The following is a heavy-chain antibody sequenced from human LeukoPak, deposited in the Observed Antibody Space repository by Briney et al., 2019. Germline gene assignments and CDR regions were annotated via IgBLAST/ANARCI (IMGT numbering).Heavy chain of an antibody. CDR2: IFYTGST. V-gene: IGHV4-59*07. CDR3: ARGPTGEWLAYANWFDT. D-gene: IGHD3-3*01. Sequence: SDTLSLTCTVSGRSITSDYLSWIRRPPGKGLEWIGYIFYTGSTNYNPSLKSRVTISIDTSKNQFSLNLSSVTAADTAMYYCARGPTGEWLAYANWFDTWGQGSLVTVSS. J-gene: IGHJ5*02. CDR1: GRSITSDY.